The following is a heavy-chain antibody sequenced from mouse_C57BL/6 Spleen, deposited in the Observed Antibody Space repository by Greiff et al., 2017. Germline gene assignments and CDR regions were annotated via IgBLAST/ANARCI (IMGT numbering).Heavy chain of an antibody. V-gene: IGHV1-80*01. CDR2: IYPGDGDT. CDR3: ARDYDYDAMDY. CDR1: GYAFSSYW. J-gene: IGHJ4*01. D-gene: IGHD1-1*02. Sequence: QVQLQQSGAELVKPGASVKISCKASGYAFSSYWMNWVKQRPGKGLEWIGQIYPGDGDTNYNGKFKGKATLTADKSSSTAYMQLSSLTSEDSAVYCCARDYDYDAMDYWGQGTSVTVSS.